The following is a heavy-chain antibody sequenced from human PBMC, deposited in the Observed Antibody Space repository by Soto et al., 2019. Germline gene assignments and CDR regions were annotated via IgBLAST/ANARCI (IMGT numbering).Heavy chain of an antibody. Sequence: GGSLRLSCAASGFTFSNYWMTWVRQAPGKGLEWVANIKEDGSEKHYVDSVKGRFTISRDNAKNSLYLQMNSLRVEDTAVYFCPRHVVVGAKALNYWGQGALVTVSS. CDR3: PRHVVVGAKALNY. CDR2: IKEDGSEK. CDR1: GFTFSNYW. J-gene: IGHJ4*02. V-gene: IGHV3-7*01. D-gene: IGHD1-26*01.